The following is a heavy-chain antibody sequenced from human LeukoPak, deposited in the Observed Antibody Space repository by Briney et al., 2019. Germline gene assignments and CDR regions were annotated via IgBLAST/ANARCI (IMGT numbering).Heavy chain of an antibody. Sequence: GGSLRLSCAASGFTFSSYWMSWVRQVPGKGLEWVANIKQDGSEKYYVDSVKGRFTISRDNAKNSLYLQMNSLRAEDTAVYYCARSYDFWSGSKNYFDYWGQGTLVTVSS. J-gene: IGHJ4*02. CDR3: ARSYDFWSGSKNYFDY. CDR2: IKQDGSEK. CDR1: GFTFSSYW. V-gene: IGHV3-7*01. D-gene: IGHD3-3*01.